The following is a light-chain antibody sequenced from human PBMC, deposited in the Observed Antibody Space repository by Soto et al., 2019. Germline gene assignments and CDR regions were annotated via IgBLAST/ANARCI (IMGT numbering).Light chain of an antibody. CDR3: AAWDDSLSGPV. CDR1: SSNLGSNY. V-gene: IGLV1-47*01. J-gene: IGLJ3*02. Sequence: QSVLTQPPSASGAPWQTVNISCSGSSSNLGSNYVYWYQQLPGAAPKLLIYGNNQRPSGVPDRFSGSKSGTSGSLAISGLRSEDEADYYCAAWDDSLSGPVLGGGTQLTVL. CDR2: GNN.